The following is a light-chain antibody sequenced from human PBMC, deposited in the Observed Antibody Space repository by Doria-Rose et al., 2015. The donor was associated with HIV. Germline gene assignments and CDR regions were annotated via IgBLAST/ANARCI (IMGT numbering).Light chain of an antibody. Sequence: EIVLTQSPGTLSLVPGERATLSRRASQSFSSTYLAWYQQKPGQAPSLLIYDGSTRATGIPDRFSASGSGTDFTLTINRLEPEDFALYYCHQYGTSWTFGQGTKVEI. CDR3: HQYGTSWT. J-gene: IGKJ1*01. V-gene: IGKV3-20*01. CDR2: DGS. CDR1: QSFSSTY.